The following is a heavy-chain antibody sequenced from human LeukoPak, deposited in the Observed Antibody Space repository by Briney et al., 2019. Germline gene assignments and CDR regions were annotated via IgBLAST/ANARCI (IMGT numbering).Heavy chain of an antibody. V-gene: IGHV1-2*02. D-gene: IGHD3-10*01. CDR3: ARDRSQGRDFDY. J-gene: IGHJ4*02. Sequence: VASVKVSCKASVYTFTVYYMHWVRQAPGQGLEWMGWINPNSGDTNYAQKFQGRVTMTRDTSISTAYMDLSRLTSDDTAVYYCARDRSQGRDFDYWGQGTLVTVSS. CDR2: INPNSGDT. CDR1: VYTFTVYY.